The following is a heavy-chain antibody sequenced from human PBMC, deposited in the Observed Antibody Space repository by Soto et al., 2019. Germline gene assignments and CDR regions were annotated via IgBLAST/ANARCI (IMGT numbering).Heavy chain of an antibody. Sequence: QVQLVESGGGVVQPGRSLRLSCAASRFTFSSYGMHWVRQAPGKGLEWVAVISNDGSNKDYADSVKGRFTISRDNAKNTLYLQMNSLRPQDTAVYYCARAGYSSGWYMAYLSYWGQGTLVTVSS. J-gene: IGHJ4*02. V-gene: IGHV3-30*03. CDR3: ARAGYSSGWYMAYLSY. CDR2: ISNDGSNK. CDR1: RFTFSSYG. D-gene: IGHD6-19*01.